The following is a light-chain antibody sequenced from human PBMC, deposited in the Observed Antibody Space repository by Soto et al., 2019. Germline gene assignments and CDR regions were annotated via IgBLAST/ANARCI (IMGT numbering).Light chain of an antibody. CDR3: TSWDDNLSAVV. CDR2: ADN. J-gene: IGLJ2*01. CDR1: ASNIGTFY. Sequence: QSVLTQPPSASATPGQGVTVSCSGSASNIGTFYVSWYQHLPGTAPKLLIYADNQRPSGVPDRFSGSKSGTSAYLAISGLRSGDEADYYCTSWDDNLSAVVFGGGTKLTVL. V-gene: IGLV1-47*02.